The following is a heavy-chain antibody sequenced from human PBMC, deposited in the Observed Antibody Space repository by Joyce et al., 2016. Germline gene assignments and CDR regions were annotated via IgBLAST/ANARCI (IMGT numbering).Heavy chain of an antibody. CDR1: GYTFHGYY. CDR3: ARGCYYGPYYFDY. Sequence: QVQLVQSGAEVKKPGASVKVSCKASGYTFHGYYMHWVRQAPGQGLEWMGCINPDSGCTNYAQKFKGRVTMTRDTSVSTTYMGLSRLRSDDTAVYYCARGCYYGPYYFDYWGQGTLVTVSS. CDR2: INPDSGCT. J-gene: IGHJ4*02. V-gene: IGHV1-2*02. D-gene: IGHD3-10*01.